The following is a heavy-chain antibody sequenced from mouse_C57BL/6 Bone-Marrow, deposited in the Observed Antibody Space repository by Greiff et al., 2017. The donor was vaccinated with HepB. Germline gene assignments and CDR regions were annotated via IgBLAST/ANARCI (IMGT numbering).Heavy chain of an antibody. CDR1: GYSITSGYY. Sequence: EVQLQESGPGLVKPSQSLSLTCSVTGYSITSGYYWNWIRQFPGNKLEWMGYISYDGSNNYNPSLKNRISITRDTSKNQFFLKLNSVTTEDTATYYCASLTGTTWFVYWGQGTLVTVSA. CDR2: ISYDGSN. J-gene: IGHJ3*01. D-gene: IGHD4-1*01. V-gene: IGHV3-6*01. CDR3: ASLTGTTWFVY.